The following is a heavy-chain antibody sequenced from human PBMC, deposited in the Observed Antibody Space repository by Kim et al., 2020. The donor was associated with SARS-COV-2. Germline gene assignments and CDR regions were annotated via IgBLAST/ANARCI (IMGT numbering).Heavy chain of an antibody. Sequence: SETLSLTCTVSGGSISSYYWSWIRQPPGKGLEWIGYIYYSGSTNYNPSLKSRVTISVDTSKNQFSLKLSSVTAADTAVYYCAREGGATDWFDPWGQGTL. V-gene: IGHV4-59*01. J-gene: IGHJ5*02. CDR1: GGSISSYY. CDR3: AREGGATDWFDP. D-gene: IGHD1-26*01. CDR2: IYYSGST.